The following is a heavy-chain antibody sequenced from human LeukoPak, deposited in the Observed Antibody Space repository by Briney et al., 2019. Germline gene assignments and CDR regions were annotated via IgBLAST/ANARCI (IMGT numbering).Heavy chain of an antibody. V-gene: IGHV4-31*03. Sequence: SETLSLTCTVSGGSISSGGYYWSWIRQHPGKGLEWIGYIYYSGSTYYNPSLKSRVTISVDTSKNQFSLKLSSVTAADTAVYYCARVSYGSGPAYYYYYGMDVWGQGTTVTVSS. CDR2: IYYSGST. J-gene: IGHJ6*02. D-gene: IGHD3-16*01. CDR3: ARVSYGSGPAYYYYYGMDV. CDR1: GGSISSGGYY.